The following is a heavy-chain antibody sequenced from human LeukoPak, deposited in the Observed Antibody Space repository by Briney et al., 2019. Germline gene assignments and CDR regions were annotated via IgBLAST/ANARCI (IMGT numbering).Heavy chain of an antibody. CDR2: INPRGGST. J-gene: IGHJ2*01. CDR3: ARAGRWGSGWYFDL. CDR1: GYTFTSHF. Sequence: ASVKVSCKASGYTFTSHFMHWVRQAPGQGLEWMGIINPRGGSTSYTQKFQGRVTMTRDTSISTAYMELSRLRSDDTAVYCCARAGRWGSGWYFDLWGRGTLVTVSS. D-gene: IGHD6-19*01. V-gene: IGHV1-46*01.